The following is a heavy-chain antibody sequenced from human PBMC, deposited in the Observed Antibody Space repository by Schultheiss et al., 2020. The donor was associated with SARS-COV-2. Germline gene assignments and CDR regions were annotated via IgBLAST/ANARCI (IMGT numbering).Heavy chain of an antibody. CDR3: AREVIAVAAGWFDP. D-gene: IGHD6-19*01. Sequence: GGSLRLSCAASGFTVSSNYMSWVRQAPGKGLEWVSSISSSSSYIYYADSVKGRFTISRDNAKNSLYLQMNSLRAEDTAVYYCAREVIAVAAGWFDPWGQGTLVTVSS. J-gene: IGHJ5*02. CDR1: GFTVSSNY. V-gene: IGHV3-21*01. CDR2: ISSSSSYI.